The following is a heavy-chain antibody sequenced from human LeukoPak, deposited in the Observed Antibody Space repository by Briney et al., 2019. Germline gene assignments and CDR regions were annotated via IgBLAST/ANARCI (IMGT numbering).Heavy chain of an antibody. D-gene: IGHD3-16*01. V-gene: IGHV4-59*02. J-gene: IGHJ4*02. CDR3: ARGSTAYPYHFDY. Sequence: SETLSLTCGVSGDSVSGYYWSWIRRPPEKGLEWIGYIHSSGSTNYSPSLKSRLALSVDTSKNQFSLNLNSVTAADTAVYYCARGSTAYPYHFDYWGQGTQVTVSS. CDR2: IHSSGST. CDR1: GDSVSGYY.